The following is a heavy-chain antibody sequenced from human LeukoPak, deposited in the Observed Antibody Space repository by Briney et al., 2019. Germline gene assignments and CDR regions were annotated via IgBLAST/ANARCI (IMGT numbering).Heavy chain of an antibody. J-gene: IGHJ4*02. CDR2: IYYSGST. V-gene: IGHV4-59*01. CDR1: GGSISSYY. CDR3: ARLYWRDAFDY. D-gene: IGHD5-24*01. Sequence: PSETLSLTCTVSGGSISSYYWSWIRQPPGKGLEWIGYIYYSGSTNYNPSLKSRVTISVDTSKNQFSLKLSSVTAADTAVYYCARLYWRDAFDYWGQGTLVTVSS.